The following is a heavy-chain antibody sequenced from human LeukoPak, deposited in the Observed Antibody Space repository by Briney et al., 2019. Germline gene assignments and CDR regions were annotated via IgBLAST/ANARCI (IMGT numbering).Heavy chain of an antibody. D-gene: IGHD5-18*01. Sequence: ASVKVSCKASGYTFTSYDINWVRQATGQGLEWMGWMNPNSGNTGYAQKFQGRVTMTRNTSISTAYMELSSLRSEDTAVYYCAREGYSYGYPPGPNWFDPWGQGTLVTVSS. CDR2: MNPNSGNT. CDR3: AREGYSYGYPPGPNWFDP. CDR1: GYTFTSYD. V-gene: IGHV1-8*01. J-gene: IGHJ5*02.